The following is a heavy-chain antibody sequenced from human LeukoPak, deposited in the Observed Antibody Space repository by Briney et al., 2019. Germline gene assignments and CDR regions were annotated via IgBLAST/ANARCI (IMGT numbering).Heavy chain of an antibody. D-gene: IGHD3-22*01. J-gene: IGHJ4*02. CDR3: ARDTDYYDSSGPRFDY. CDR2: ISYDGSNK. V-gene: IGHV3-30*03. CDR1: GFTFSGYG. Sequence: PGGSLRLSCAASGFTFSGYGMHWVRQAPGKGLEWVAFISYDGSNKNLVDSVKGRFTISRDNSKNTLYLQMNSLRAEDTAVYYCARDTDYYDSSGPRFDYWGQGTLVTVSS.